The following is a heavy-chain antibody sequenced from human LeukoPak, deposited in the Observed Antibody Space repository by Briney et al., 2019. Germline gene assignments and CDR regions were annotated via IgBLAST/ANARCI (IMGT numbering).Heavy chain of an antibody. CDR1: GGSFTTYA. J-gene: IGHJ4*02. CDR3: ARDHEDVYGSGSYKL. V-gene: IGHV1-18*01. Sequence: ASVKGSCKAFGGSFTTYAISWVRQAPGQGLEWMGWISAYNGKTEFAQRFQDRVTMTTDTSTTTAYMELRSLRSDDTAMYYCARDHEDVYGSGSYKLWGQGTRVTVSS. CDR2: ISAYNGKT. D-gene: IGHD3-10*01.